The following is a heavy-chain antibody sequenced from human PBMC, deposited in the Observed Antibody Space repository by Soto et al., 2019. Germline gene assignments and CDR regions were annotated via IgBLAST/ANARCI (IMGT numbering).Heavy chain of an antibody. J-gene: IGHJ6*02. Sequence: QVTLKESGPVLVKPTETLTLTCTVSGFSLSNARMGVSWIRQPPGKALEWRAHIFSNDEKSYSTSLKSRLTLWKDTSRRQVVLTVTNMDPVDTATYYGVARVAGSSQGYGMDVWGQGTTVTVSS. CDR2: IFSNDEK. CDR3: VARVAGSSQGYGMDV. V-gene: IGHV2-26*01. CDR1: GFSLSNARMG. D-gene: IGHD6-19*01.